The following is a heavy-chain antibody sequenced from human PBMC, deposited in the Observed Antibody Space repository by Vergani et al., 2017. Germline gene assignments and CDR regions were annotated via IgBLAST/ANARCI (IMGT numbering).Heavy chain of an antibody. CDR3: ARGGAAGTGNYYYGMDV. V-gene: IGHV1-2*04. CDR1: GYTFTGYY. D-gene: IGHD6-13*01. Sequence: QVQLVQSGAEVKKPGASVKVSCKASGYTFTGYYMHWVRQAPGQGLEWMGWINPTSGGTNYAQKFQGWVTMTRDTSISTAYMELSRLRSDDTAVYYCARGGAAGTGNYYYGMDVWGQGTTVTVSS. CDR2: INPTSGGT. J-gene: IGHJ6*02.